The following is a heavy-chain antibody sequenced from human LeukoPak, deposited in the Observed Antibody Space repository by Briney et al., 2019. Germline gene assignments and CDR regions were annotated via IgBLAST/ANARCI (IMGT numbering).Heavy chain of an antibody. CDR2: MNPNSGNT. D-gene: IGHD3-22*01. Sequence: ASVKVSRKASGYTFTSYDINWVRQATGQGLEWMGWMNPNSGNTGYAQKFQGRVTMTRNTSISTAYMELSSLRSEDTAVYYCARGPIVAGYYSLDYWGQGTLVTVSS. CDR1: GYTFTSYD. CDR3: ARGPIVAGYYSLDY. V-gene: IGHV1-8*01. J-gene: IGHJ4*02.